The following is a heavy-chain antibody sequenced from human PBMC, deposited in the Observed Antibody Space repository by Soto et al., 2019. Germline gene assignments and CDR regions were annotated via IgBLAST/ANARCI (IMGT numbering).Heavy chain of an antibody. V-gene: IGHV6-1*01. CDR3: ARDRAIPFASSSWYKPYNWFDP. J-gene: IGHJ5*02. Sequence: SQTLSLTCAISGDSVSSNSAAWNWIRQSPSRGLEWLGRTYYRSKWYNDYAVSVKSRITINPDTSKNQFSLQLNSVTPEDTAVYYCARDRAIPFASSSWYKPYNWFDPWGQGTLVTLSS. D-gene: IGHD6-13*01. CDR1: GDSVSSNSAA. CDR2: TYYRSKWYN.